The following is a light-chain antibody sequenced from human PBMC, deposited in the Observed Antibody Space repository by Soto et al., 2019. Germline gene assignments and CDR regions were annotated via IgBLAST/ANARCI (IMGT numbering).Light chain of an antibody. V-gene: IGKV1-5*03. CDR3: QQYNSYPWT. CDR2: KAS. J-gene: IGKJ1*01. Sequence: DIQMTQSPSTLSASVGDRVTITCRASQSISSWLAWYQQKPGKAPKLLIYKASSLKSVVPSRFSGSGSGTEFTLTISSLQPNDFATYCCQQYNSYPWTFGQGTKVEIK. CDR1: QSISSW.